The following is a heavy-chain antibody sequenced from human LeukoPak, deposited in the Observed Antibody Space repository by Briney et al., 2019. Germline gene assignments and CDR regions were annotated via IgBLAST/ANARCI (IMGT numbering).Heavy chain of an antibody. J-gene: IGHJ4*02. V-gene: IGHV4-30-4*01. D-gene: IGHD4-23*01. CDR3: ARHWSPGKTSTTVVTVDY. Sequence: SETLSLTCTVSGGSISSGDYYWSWIRQPPGKGLEWIGYIYYSGSTYYNPSLKSRVTISVDTSKNQFSLKLSSVTAADTAMYYCARHWSPGKTSTTVVTVDYWGQGTLVTVSS. CDR2: IYYSGST. CDR1: GGSISSGDYY.